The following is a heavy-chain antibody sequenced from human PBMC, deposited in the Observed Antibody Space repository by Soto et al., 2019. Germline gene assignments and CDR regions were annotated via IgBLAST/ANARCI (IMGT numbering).Heavy chain of an antibody. CDR1: GFTFSSYG. V-gene: IGHV3-30*18. J-gene: IGHJ5*02. Sequence: HPGGSLRLSCAASGFTFSSYGMHWVRQAPGKGLEWVAVISYDGSNKYYADSVKGRFTISRDNSKNTLYLQMNSLRAEDTAVYYCANLLQIPAANGTWFDPWGQGTLVTVSS. CDR2: ISYDGSNK. D-gene: IGHD2-2*01. CDR3: ANLLQIPAANGTWFDP.